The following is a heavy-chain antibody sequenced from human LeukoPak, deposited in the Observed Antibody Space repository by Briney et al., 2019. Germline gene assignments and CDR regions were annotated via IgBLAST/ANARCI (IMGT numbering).Heavy chain of an antibody. J-gene: IGHJ4*02. CDR2: VHYSGTT. CDR3: AKQQLVRCFDY. V-gene: IGHV4-59*04. D-gene: IGHD6-13*01. Sequence: PSETLSLTCTVSGGSISSYYWSWIRQPPGKGLEWIGYVHYSGTTYYNPSLKSRVTISVDTSKTQFSLKLSSVTAADTAVYYCAKQQLVRCFDYWGQGTLVTVSS. CDR1: GGSISSYY.